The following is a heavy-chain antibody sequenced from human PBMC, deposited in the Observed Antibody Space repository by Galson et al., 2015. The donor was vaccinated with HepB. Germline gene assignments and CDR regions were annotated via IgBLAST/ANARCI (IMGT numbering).Heavy chain of an antibody. Sequence: SLRLSCAASGFTVSSNYMSWVRQAPGKGLEWVSVIYSGGSTYYADSVKGRFTISRDNSKNTLYLQMNSLRAEDTAVYYCARDLPPYYYGSGRYYGMDVWGQGTTVTVSS. J-gene: IGHJ6*02. D-gene: IGHD3-10*01. CDR3: ARDLPPYYYGSGRYYGMDV. CDR1: GFTVSSNY. V-gene: IGHV3-53*01. CDR2: IYSGGST.